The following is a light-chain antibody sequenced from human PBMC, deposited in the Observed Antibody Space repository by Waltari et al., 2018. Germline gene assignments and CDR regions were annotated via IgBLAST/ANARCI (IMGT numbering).Light chain of an antibody. J-gene: IGKJ2*01. V-gene: IGKV3-15*01. CDR3: QQYYNWPQT. Sequence: MGMTQSPATLSVSPGERATLSCRASQSISNNLAWYQQKPGQAPRLLVYGASTRATGIPARFSGSGSGTEFTLPISSLQSEDFAVYYCQQYYNWPQTFGQGTKLEIK. CDR2: GAS. CDR1: QSISNN.